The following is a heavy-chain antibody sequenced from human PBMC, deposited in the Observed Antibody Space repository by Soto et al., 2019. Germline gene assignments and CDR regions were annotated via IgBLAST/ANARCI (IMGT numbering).Heavy chain of an antibody. CDR3: ARGVTIFGVVIRFDYYGMDV. D-gene: IGHD3-3*01. V-gene: IGHV1-8*01. CDR1: GYTFTSYD. Sequence: VSVKVSCKASGYTFTSYDINWVRQATGQGLEWMGWMNPNSGNTGYAQKFQGRVTMTRNTSISTAYMELSSLRSEDTAVYYCARGVTIFGVVIRFDYYGMDVWGQGTTVTVSS. CDR2: MNPNSGNT. J-gene: IGHJ6*02.